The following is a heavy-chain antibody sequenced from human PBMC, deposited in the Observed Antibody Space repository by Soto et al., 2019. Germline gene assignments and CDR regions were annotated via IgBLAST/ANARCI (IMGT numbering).Heavy chain of an antibody. Sequence: VQLVESGGGLVQPGGSLRLSCAVSGLTVSTNYMSWVRQAPGEGLEWVSVIYSGGSTFYADSVRGRFTISRDSSKNTLYLQMNSLGVEDTAVYYCTRGPDGSGGDDYDGMDVW. CDR2: IYSGGST. V-gene: IGHV3-53*04. J-gene: IGHJ6*01. CDR1: GLTVSTNY. D-gene: IGHD3-10*01. CDR3: TRGPDGSGGDDYDGMDV.